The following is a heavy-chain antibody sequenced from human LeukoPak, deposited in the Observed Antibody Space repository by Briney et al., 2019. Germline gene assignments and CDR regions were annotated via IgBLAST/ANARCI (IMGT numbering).Heavy chain of an antibody. CDR1: GGSFSGYY. V-gene: IGHV4-34*01. CDR2: INHSGST. Sequence: SETLSLTCAVYGGSFSGYYWSWIRQPPGKGLEWIGEINHSGSTNYNPSLKSRVTISVDTSKNQLSLKLSSVTAADTAVYYCARGLRGDYVLGYWGQGTLVTVSS. CDR3: ARGLRGDYVLGY. J-gene: IGHJ4*02. D-gene: IGHD4-17*01.